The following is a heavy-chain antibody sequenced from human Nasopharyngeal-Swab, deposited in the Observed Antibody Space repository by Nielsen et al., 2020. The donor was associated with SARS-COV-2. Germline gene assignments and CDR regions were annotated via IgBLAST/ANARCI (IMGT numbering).Heavy chain of an antibody. Sequence: WVRQAPGQGLEWLGWISTYNGNTRYAQNLQGRLTLTTDTSTSTAYMELSSLRSEDTAVYYCARDIYGDYVGYWGQGTLVTVSS. V-gene: IGHV1-18*01. J-gene: IGHJ4*02. CDR2: ISTYNGNT. CDR3: ARDIYGDYVGY. D-gene: IGHD4-17*01.